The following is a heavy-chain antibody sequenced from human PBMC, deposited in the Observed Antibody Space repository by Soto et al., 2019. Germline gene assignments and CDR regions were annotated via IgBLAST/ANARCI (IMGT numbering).Heavy chain of an antibody. CDR2: ISSSGSTI. Sequence: EVQLVESGGGLVQPGGSRRLSCAASGFTFSSYEMNWVRQAPGKGLEWVSYISSSGSTIYYADSVKCRFTISRDNAKNSLYLQMNILRAEDTAVYYCARDLSTEPEAYFDYWGQGTLVTVSS. CDR1: GFTFSSYE. V-gene: IGHV3-48*03. CDR3: ARDLSTEPEAYFDY. J-gene: IGHJ4*02.